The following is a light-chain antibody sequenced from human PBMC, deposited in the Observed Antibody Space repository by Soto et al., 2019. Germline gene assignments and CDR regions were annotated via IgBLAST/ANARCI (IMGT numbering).Light chain of an antibody. CDR1: QSVSSN. CDR3: QQYNNWRPYT. V-gene: IGKV3-15*01. CDR2: GAS. Sequence: EIVMTQSPATLSVSPGERATLSCRASQSVSSNLAWYQQKPGQAPRLLIYGASTWATGIPARFSGSRSGTEFTLTISSLQSEDFAVYYCQQYNNWRPYTFGQGTKLEIK. J-gene: IGKJ2*01.